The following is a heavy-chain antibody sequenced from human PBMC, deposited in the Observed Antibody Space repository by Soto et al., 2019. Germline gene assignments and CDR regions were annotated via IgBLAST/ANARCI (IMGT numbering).Heavy chain of an antibody. CDR1: GSTFRTSW. CDR2: INQDGSEK. Sequence: GGALRLSCAASGSTFRTSWMDWVRQTPGKGLEWVANINQDGSEKNYVDSVKGRFTISRDNAKNSLSLQMSSLTAEDSGLYYCTRYLDFWGQGTLVTVSS. J-gene: IGHJ4*02. CDR3: TRYLDF. V-gene: IGHV3-7*01.